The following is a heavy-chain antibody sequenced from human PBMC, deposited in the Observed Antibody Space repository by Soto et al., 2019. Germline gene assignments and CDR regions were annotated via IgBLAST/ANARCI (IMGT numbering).Heavy chain of an antibody. J-gene: IGHJ4*02. Sequence: QITLKESGPPLVKPTQTLTLTCTFSGFSLSTSGVGVGWIRQPPGKALEWLALIYWDDDKRYSPSLKSRLTITKDTSKNQVLLTMTNMDPVDTATYYCERPYSSGWYYRYWGQGTLVTVSS. CDR1: GFSLSTSGVG. CDR2: IYWDDDK. CDR3: ERPYSSGWYYRY. V-gene: IGHV2-5*02. D-gene: IGHD6-19*01.